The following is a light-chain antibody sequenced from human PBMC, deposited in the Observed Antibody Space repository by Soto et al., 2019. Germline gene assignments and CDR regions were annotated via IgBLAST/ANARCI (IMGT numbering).Light chain of an antibody. V-gene: IGLV2-8*01. CDR2: EVT. CDR3: ASYAGTRLFV. J-gene: IGLJ1*01. Sequence: QSALTQPPSASGSPGQSLTISCTGTSSDVGFYNFVSWYQQRPGKAPKLVIYEVTKRPSGVPDRFSGSKSGITASLTVSVLQADDEAYYYCASYAGTRLFVFGSGTKLTVL. CDR1: SSDVGFYNF.